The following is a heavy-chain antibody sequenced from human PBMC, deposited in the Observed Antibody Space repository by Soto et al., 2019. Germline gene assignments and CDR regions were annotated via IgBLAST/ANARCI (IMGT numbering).Heavy chain of an antibody. CDR2: MSASGSTI. CDR3: AKYRGTIGNQRVYGMDV. Sequence: EVQLLESGGDLVQPGGSLRLSCGASGFTFSSYAMSWVRQAPGKGLEWVSVMSASGSTIYYADSVKGRFTISRDNSKNTLFLQMNSLRAEDTAVYYCAKYRGTIGNQRVYGMDVWGQGTTVTVSS. J-gene: IGHJ6*02. D-gene: IGHD1-26*01. V-gene: IGHV3-23*01. CDR1: GFTFSSYA.